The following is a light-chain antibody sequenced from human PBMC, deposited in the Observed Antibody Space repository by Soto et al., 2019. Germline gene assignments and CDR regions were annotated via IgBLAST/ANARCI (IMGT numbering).Light chain of an antibody. CDR3: QQSNNWPRT. CDR2: GAS. Sequence: EIVMTQSPATLSVSPGERATLSCRASQSVSSNLAWYQQKPGQSARLLIYGASTRATGIPARFSGSGSGTEFTLTISSLQSEDFAVYYCQQSNNWPRTFGQGTKVDIK. V-gene: IGKV3-15*01. J-gene: IGKJ1*01. CDR1: QSVSSN.